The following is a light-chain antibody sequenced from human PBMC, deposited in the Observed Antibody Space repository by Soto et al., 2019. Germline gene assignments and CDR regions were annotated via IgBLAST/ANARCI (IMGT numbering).Light chain of an antibody. J-gene: IGLJ2*01. CDR2: DTS. CDR1: TGAVTSGHY. V-gene: IGLV7-46*01. Sequence: QAVVTQEPSLTVSPGGTVTLTCGSSTGAVTSGHYPYWFQQKPGQAPRTLIYDTSNKHSWTPARFSGSLLGGKAALSLSGAQPEDEAEYYCLLSYSGGRSVVLGGGTKLTVL. CDR3: LLSYSGGRSVV.